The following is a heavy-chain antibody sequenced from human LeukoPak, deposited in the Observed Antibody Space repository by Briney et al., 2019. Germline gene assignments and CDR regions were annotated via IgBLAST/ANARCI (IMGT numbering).Heavy chain of an antibody. CDR2: ISSSSSYI. CDR3: ARDSEPTDYGDHPDAFDI. CDR1: GFTFSSYS. J-gene: IGHJ3*02. V-gene: IGHV3-21*01. D-gene: IGHD4-17*01. Sequence: VGSLRLSCAASGFTFSSYSMNWVRQAPGKGLEWVSSISSSSSYIYYADSVKGRFTISRDNAKNSLYLQMNSLRAEDTAVYYCARDSEPTDYGDHPDAFDIWGQGTMVTVSS.